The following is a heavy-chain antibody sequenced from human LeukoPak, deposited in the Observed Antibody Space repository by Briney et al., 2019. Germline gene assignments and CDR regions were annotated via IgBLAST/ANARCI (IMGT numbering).Heavy chain of an antibody. J-gene: IGHJ4*02. V-gene: IGHV4-4*07. CDR3: ARDGSRGSFYFDY. Sequence: SETLSLTCAVYGGSFSGYYWSWIRQPAGKGQEWIGRIYTSGSTNYNPSLKSRVTISVDTSKNQFSLKLSSVTAADTAVYYCARDGSRGSFYFDYWGQGTLVTVSS. CDR1: GGSFSGYY. D-gene: IGHD3-10*01. CDR2: IYTSGST.